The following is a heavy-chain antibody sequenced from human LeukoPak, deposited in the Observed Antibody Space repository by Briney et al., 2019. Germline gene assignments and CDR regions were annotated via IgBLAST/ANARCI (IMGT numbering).Heavy chain of an antibody. CDR1: GFTFSSYS. CDR2: ISSSSSYI. CDR3: ATIREDTGY. Sequence: GGSLRLSCAASGFTFSSYSMNWVRQAPGKGLEGVSSISSSSSYIYYADSVKGRFTISRDNAKNSLYLQMNSLRAEDTAVYYCATIREDTGYWGQGTLVTVSS. V-gene: IGHV3-21*01. D-gene: IGHD5-18*01. J-gene: IGHJ4*02.